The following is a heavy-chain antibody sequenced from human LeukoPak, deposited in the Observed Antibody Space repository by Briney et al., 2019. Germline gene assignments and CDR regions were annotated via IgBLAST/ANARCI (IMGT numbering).Heavy chain of an antibody. Sequence: PSETLSLTCTVSGGSISSYYWSWIRQPPGKGLEWIGYIYYSGSTNYNPSLKSRVTISVDTSKNQFSLKLSSVTAADTAVYYCARDGSGSYSSYYYHMDVWGKGTTVTISS. V-gene: IGHV4-59*12. D-gene: IGHD3-10*01. CDR2: IYYSGST. CDR3: ARDGSGSYSSYYYHMDV. CDR1: GGSISSYY. J-gene: IGHJ6*03.